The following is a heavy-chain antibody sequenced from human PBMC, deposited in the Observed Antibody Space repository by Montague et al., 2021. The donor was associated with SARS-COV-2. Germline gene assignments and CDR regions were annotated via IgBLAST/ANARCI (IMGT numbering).Heavy chain of an antibody. CDR2: IFYSGTT. Sequence: SETLSLTCTVSGGSISTTSYYWGWIRQPPGKGLERIASIFYSGTTYYNPSPRSRVTISVQTSKNQFSLTVASVTAADTAIYYCASDFKSSYAMDVWGQGTTVIVSS. CDR3: ASDFKSSYAMDV. V-gene: IGHV4-39*07. J-gene: IGHJ6*02. D-gene: IGHD1-26*01. CDR1: GGSISTTSYY.